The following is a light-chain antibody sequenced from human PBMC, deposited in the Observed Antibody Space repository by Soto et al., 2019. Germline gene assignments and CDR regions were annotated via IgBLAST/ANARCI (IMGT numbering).Light chain of an antibody. J-gene: IGKJ4*01. CDR3: QQYNDWPPVT. CDR2: GAS. V-gene: IGKV3-15*01. CDR1: QSVSSN. Sequence: EIVMTQSLGTLSVSPGERATLSCRASQSVSSNLAWYQQKPGQAPRLLIYGASTRATGIPARFSGRGSGTEFTLTISSLQSADFAVYYCQQYNDWPPVTFGGGTKVEIK.